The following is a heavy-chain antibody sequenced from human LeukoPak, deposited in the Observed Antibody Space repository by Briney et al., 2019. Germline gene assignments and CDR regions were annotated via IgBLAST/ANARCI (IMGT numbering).Heavy chain of an antibody. CDR1: GGTFSTYT. J-gene: IGHJ6*04. CDR2: IIPIFGTA. CDR3: ARDAGTTFYYGMDV. V-gene: IGHV1-69*06. D-gene: IGHD1-1*01. Sequence: ASVKVSCKASGGTFSTYTINWVRQAPGQGLEWMGGIIPIFGTANYAQKFQGRVTITADKSTSTVYMKLSSLRSEDTAVYYCARDAGTTFYYGMDVWGKGTTVTVSS.